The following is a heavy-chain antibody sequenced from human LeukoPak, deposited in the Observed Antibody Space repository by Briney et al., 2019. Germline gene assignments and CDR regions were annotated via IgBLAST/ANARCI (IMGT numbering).Heavy chain of an antibody. Sequence: PSETLSLTCTVSGGSISSYYWSWIRQPAGKGLEWIGRIYTSGSTNYNPSLKSRVTMSVDTPKNQFSLKLSSVTAADTAVYYCARARCSGGSCFGVHYFDYWGQGTLVTVSS. CDR3: ARARCSGGSCFGVHYFDY. CDR2: IYTSGST. J-gene: IGHJ4*02. D-gene: IGHD2-15*01. CDR1: GGSISSYY. V-gene: IGHV4-4*07.